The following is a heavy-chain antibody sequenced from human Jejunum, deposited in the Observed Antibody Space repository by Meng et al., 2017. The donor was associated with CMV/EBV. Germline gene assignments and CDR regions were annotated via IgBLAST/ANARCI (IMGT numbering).Heavy chain of an antibody. Sequence: QVQLQQSGPGLLKPSXXLSPTCVISGDSVSSSSAAWNWIRQSPSRGLEWLGRTYYRSQWYYDYAVSVKSRITINPDTSKNQFSLHLSSVTPEDTAVYYCAGGWQLGPWGQGTLVTVSS. CDR1: GDSVSSSSAA. V-gene: IGHV6-1*01. CDR2: TYYRSQWYY. D-gene: IGHD4-23*01. CDR3: AGGWQLGP. J-gene: IGHJ5*02.